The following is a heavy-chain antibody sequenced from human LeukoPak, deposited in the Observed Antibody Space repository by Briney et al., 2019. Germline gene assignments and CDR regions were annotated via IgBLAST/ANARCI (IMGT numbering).Heavy chain of an antibody. V-gene: IGHV6-1*01. J-gene: IGHJ4*02. D-gene: IGHD6-13*01. CDR3: AGDFPSASSWFTTLDS. CDR2: TYYRSKWFN. Sequence: SQTLSLTCAISGDSVSSNSAAWNWIRQSPSRGLEWLGRTYYRSKWFNSYAESVKGRITTSPDTSKNQFSLQLDSETPEDTAVYYCAGDFPSASSWFTTLDSWGQGAQVIVSS. CDR1: GDSVSSNSAA.